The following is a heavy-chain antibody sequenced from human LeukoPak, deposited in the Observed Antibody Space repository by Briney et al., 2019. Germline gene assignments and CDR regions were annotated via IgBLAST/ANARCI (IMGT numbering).Heavy chain of an antibody. CDR3: ARLLWYLYFDY. CDR2: VYYSGTT. CDR1: GGSISLSYYY. J-gene: IGHJ4*02. V-gene: IGHV4-39*07. Sequence: PSETLSLTCSVSGGSISLSYYYWGWIRQPPGKALEWIGSVYYSGTTSYNPSLKSRVTISVDMSKNQFSLKLSSVTAADTAVYYCARLLWYLYFDYWGQGTLVTVSS. D-gene: IGHD2-2*01.